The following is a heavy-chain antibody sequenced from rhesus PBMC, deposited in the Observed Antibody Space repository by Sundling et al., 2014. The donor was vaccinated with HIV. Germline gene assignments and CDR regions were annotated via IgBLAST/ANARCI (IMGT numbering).Heavy chain of an antibody. D-gene: IGHD2-21*01. CDR1: GYTFTDYY. Sequence: VQSGAEVKKPGSSVKVSCKASGYTFTDYYMFWVRQAPGQGLEWMGEINPKTGGANSAQKFQGRVTMTRDTSTSTAYMELSSLRSEDTAVYYCARGVYVIFGTGYRYYYGLVFLGAEGSVVTVSS. J-gene: IGHJ6*01. CDR2: INPKTGGA. V-gene: IGHV1-138*01. CDR3: ARGVYVIFGTGYRYYYGLVF.